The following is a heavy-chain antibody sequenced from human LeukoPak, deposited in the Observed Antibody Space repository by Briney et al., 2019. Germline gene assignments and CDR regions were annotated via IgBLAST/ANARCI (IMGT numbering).Heavy chain of an antibody. V-gene: IGHV4-59*01. CDR2: IHYSGST. CDR3: ARGTYDSSGYYFDY. CDR1: GGSISSYY. D-gene: IGHD3-22*01. J-gene: IGHJ4*02. Sequence: NSSETLSLTCTVSGGSISSYYWSWIRQPPGKGLEWIGYIHYSGSTNYNPSLKSRVTISVDTSKNQFSLKLSSVTAADTAVYYCARGTYDSSGYYFDYWGQGTLVTVSS.